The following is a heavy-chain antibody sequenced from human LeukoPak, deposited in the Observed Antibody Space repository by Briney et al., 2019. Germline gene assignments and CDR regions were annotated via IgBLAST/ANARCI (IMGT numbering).Heavy chain of an antibody. CDR2: IYYSGST. V-gene: IGHV4-61*08. CDR3: ARGGMSSSWYVRPFDY. D-gene: IGHD6-13*01. J-gene: IGHJ4*02. Sequence: SETLSLTCTVSGDSISSSGYYWRWIRQPPGKGLEWIGYIYYSGSTNYNPSLKSRVTISVDTSKNQFSLKLSSVTAADTAVYYCARGGMSSSWYVRPFDYWGQGTLVTVSS. CDR1: GDSISSSGYY.